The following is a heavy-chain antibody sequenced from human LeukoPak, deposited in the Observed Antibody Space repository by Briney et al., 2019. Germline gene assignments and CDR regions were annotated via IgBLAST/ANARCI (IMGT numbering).Heavy chain of an antibody. J-gene: IGHJ6*03. CDR2: ISAYNGNT. D-gene: IGHD2-2*01. CDR1: GYTFTSYG. V-gene: IGHV1-18*01. CDR3: ARKGGYCSSTSCYYMDV. Sequence: ASVKVSCKASGYTFTSYGISWVRQAPGQGLEWMGWISAYNGNTNYAQKLQGRVTMTTDTSTSTAYMELRSLRSDDTAVYYCARKGGYCSSTSCYYMDVWGKGTTVTVSS.